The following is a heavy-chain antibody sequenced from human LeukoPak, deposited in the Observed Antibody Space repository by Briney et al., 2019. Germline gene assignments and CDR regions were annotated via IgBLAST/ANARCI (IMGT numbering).Heavy chain of an antibody. D-gene: IGHD3-10*01. CDR3: ARLHSSGSLAEPFDY. J-gene: IGHJ4*02. V-gene: IGHV1-3*01. CDR2: INAGNGNT. Sequence: ASVKVSCKASGYTFTSYAMHWVRQAPGQRLEWMGWINAGNGNTKYSQKFQGRVTTTRDTSASTAYMELSSLRSEDTAVYYCARLHSSGSLAEPFDYWGQGTLVTVSS. CDR1: GYTFTSYA.